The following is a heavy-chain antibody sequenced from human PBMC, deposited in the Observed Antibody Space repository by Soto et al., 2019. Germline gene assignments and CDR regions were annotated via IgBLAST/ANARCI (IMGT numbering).Heavy chain of an antibody. V-gene: IGHV1-18*01. CDR1: GYTFTSYG. CDR3: ASDYTIFGVFIILTDYGMVV. D-gene: IGHD3-3*01. Sequence: ASVKVSCKASGYTFTSYGISWVRQAPGQGLEWMGWISAYNGNTNYAQKLQGRVTMTTDTSTSTAYMELRSLRSDDTAVYHCASDYTIFGVFIILTDYGMVVWGQGTTVTVSS. CDR2: ISAYNGNT. J-gene: IGHJ6*02.